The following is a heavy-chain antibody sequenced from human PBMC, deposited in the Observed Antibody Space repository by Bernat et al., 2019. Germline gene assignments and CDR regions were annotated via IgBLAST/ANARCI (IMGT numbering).Heavy chain of an antibody. Sequence: EVQLLESGGGLVQPGESLRLSCAASGFTFSAYAMTWVRQAPGKELEWVSAISGDSIYTYYSDSVRGRFTTSRDNSKNTLYLQMNSLRAEDTAVYYCAKGGIWEVRHFDYWGQGTLVTVSS. V-gene: IGHV3-23*01. J-gene: IGHJ4*02. CDR2: ISGDSIYT. CDR3: AKGGIWEVRHFDY. CDR1: GFTFSAYA. D-gene: IGHD1-26*01.